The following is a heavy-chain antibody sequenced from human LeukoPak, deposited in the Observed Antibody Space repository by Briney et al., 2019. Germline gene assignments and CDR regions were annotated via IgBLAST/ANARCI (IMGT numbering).Heavy chain of an antibody. D-gene: IGHD2-15*01. Sequence: ASVKVSCKASGGTFSSYAISWVRQATGQGLEWMGWMNPNSGNTGYAQKFQARVTMTRNTSISTAYMELSSLRSEDTAVYYCARDIGYCSGGSCYGNWFDPWGQGTLVTVSS. CDR2: MNPNSGNT. V-gene: IGHV1-8*02. CDR3: ARDIGYCSGGSCYGNWFDP. J-gene: IGHJ5*02. CDR1: GGTFSSYA.